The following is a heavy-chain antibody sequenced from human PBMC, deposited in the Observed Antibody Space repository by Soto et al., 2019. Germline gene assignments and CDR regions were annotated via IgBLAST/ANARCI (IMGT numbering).Heavy chain of an antibody. CDR3: ARVGANWGTPFFDY. V-gene: IGHV3-7*01. Sequence: EVQLVESGGGLAQPGGSLRLSCAASGFTFSSYWMSWVRQAPGKGLEWVANIKQDGSEKYYVDSVKGRFTISRDNAKNSLYLQMNSLRAEDTAVYYCARVGANWGTPFFDYWGQGTLVTVSS. J-gene: IGHJ4*02. CDR2: IKQDGSEK. CDR1: GFTFSSYW. D-gene: IGHD7-27*01.